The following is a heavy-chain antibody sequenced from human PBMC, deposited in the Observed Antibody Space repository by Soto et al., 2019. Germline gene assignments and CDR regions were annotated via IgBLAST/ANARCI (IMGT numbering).Heavy chain of an antibody. V-gene: IGHV4-59*01. J-gene: IGHJ5*02. D-gene: IGHD3-3*01. CDR2: IYYSGST. Sequence: SETLSLTCTVSGGSISSYYWSCIRQPPGKGLEWIGYIYYSGSTNYNPSLKSRVTISVDTSKNQFSLKLSSVTAADTAVYYCAREGRGYHFWSGYYGRRTGFWFEPWGRGARCTVS. CDR1: GGSISSYY. CDR3: AREGRGYHFWSGYYGRRTGFWFEP.